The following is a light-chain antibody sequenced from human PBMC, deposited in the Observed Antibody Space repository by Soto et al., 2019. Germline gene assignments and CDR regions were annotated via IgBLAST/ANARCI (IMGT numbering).Light chain of an antibody. CDR2: EVS. V-gene: IGLV2-14*01. J-gene: IGLJ1*01. CDR1: SDDVGGYNY. CDR3: SSYSSSPSYV. Sequence: QSVLTQPASVSGSPGQSITMSCTGTSDDVGGYNYVSWYQQHPGEVPKLVIFEVSNRPSGVSNRFSGSKSGNTASLTISGLRAEDEADYYCSSYSSSPSYVFGTGTKVTVL.